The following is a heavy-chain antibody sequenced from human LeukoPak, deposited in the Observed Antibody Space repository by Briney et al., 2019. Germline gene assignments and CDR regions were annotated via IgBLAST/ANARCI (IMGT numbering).Heavy chain of an antibody. Sequence: ASVKVSCKASGYTFTSYGISWVRQAPGQGLEWMGWINTNTGNPTYAQGFTGRFVFSLDTSVSTAYLQISSLKAEDTAVYYCARADYGDLMCYWGQGTLVTVSS. J-gene: IGHJ4*02. CDR3: ARADYGDLMCY. D-gene: IGHD4-17*01. CDR1: GYTFTSYG. V-gene: IGHV7-4-1*02. CDR2: INTNTGNP.